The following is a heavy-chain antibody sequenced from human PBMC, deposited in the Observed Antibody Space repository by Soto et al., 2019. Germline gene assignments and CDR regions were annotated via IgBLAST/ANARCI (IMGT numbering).Heavy chain of an antibody. CDR1: GFTFSSYA. Sequence: EVQLSESGGGLVQPGGSLRLSCAASGFTFSSYAMSWVRQAPGKGLEWVSVISGSGGSTYYSDSVKGRFTISRDNSKNTLYLQMNSLRAEDTAVYYCAKGLAWLVLYGFDYWGQGTLVTVSS. D-gene: IGHD6-19*01. CDR2: ISGSGGST. V-gene: IGHV3-23*01. CDR3: AKGLAWLVLYGFDY. J-gene: IGHJ4*02.